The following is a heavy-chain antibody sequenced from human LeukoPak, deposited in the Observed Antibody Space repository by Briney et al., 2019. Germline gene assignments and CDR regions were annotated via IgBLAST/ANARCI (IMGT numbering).Heavy chain of an antibody. V-gene: IGHV3-7*01. Sequence: ETLSLTCTVSGGSISSYYWSWVRQAPGKGLEWVANIKQDGSEKYYVDSVKGRFTISRDNAKNSLYLQMNSLRAEDTAVYYCARSAGTLDAFDIWGQGTMVTVSS. CDR2: IKQDGSEK. CDR3: ARSAGTLDAFDI. D-gene: IGHD6-19*01. CDR1: GGSISSYY. J-gene: IGHJ3*02.